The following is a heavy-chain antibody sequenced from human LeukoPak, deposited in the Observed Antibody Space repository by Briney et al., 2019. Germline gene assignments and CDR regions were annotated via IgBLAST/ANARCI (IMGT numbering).Heavy chain of an antibody. Sequence: GGSLRLSCAAPGFTFSSYWMHSVRQAPGKGLVWVSRINSDGSSTTYADSVKGRFTISRDNAKNTLYLQMNSLRAEDTAVYYCARGEYCSGGNCRPYYYYMDVWGKGTTVTISS. D-gene: IGHD2-15*01. CDR2: INSDGSST. V-gene: IGHV3-74*03. J-gene: IGHJ6*03. CDR3: ARGEYCSGGNCRPYYYYMDV. CDR1: GFTFSSYW.